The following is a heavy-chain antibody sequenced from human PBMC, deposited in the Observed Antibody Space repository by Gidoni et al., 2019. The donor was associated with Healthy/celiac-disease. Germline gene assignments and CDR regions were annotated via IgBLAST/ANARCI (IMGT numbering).Heavy chain of an antibody. Sequence: EVQLVESGGGLVQPGGSLRLSCAASGFTFSSYEMNWVRQAPGQGLEWVSYISSRGSTIYYADSVKGRFTISRDNAKNSLYLQMNSLRAEDTAVYYCARVGATVSVAFDIWGQGTMVTVSS. V-gene: IGHV3-48*03. CDR3: ARVGATVSVAFDI. CDR2: ISSRGSTI. J-gene: IGHJ3*02. D-gene: IGHD1-26*01. CDR1: GFTFSSYE.